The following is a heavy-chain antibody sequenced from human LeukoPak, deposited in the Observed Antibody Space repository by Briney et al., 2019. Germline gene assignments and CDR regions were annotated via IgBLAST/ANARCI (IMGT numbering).Heavy chain of an antibody. J-gene: IGHJ6*02. D-gene: IGHD6-13*01. V-gene: IGHV3-7*01. CDR3: ARDGAAAATYYYYYGMDV. Sequence: GRSLRLSCAASGFTFSSYWMSWVRQAPGKGLEWVANIKQDGSEKYYVDSVKGRFTISRDNAKNSLYLQMNSLRAKDTAVYYCARDGAAAATYYYYYGMDVWGQGTTVTVSS. CDR1: GFTFSSYW. CDR2: IKQDGSEK.